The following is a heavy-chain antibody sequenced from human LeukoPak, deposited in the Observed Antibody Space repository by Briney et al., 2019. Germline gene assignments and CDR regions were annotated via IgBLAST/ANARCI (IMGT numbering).Heavy chain of an antibody. V-gene: IGHV1-46*01. Sequence: ASVKVPCKASGYTFTSYYMHWVRQAPGQGLEWMGIINPSGGSTSYAQKFQGRVTMTRDTSTSTVYMELSSLRSEDTAVYYCARDPEYCSGCSCYSKSFDYWGQGTLVTVSS. J-gene: IGHJ4*02. D-gene: IGHD2-15*01. CDR2: INPSGGST. CDR3: ARDPEYCSGCSCYSKSFDY. CDR1: GYTFTSYY.